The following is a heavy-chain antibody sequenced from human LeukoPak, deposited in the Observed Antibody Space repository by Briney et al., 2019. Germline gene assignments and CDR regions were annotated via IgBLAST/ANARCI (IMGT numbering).Heavy chain of an antibody. CDR2: ISGDDDNT. J-gene: IGHJ4*02. CDR3: ARAMEYYYDSSGYDGY. V-gene: IGHV3-23*01. Sequence: GGSLRLSCAASGFTFNNYAMSWVRRAPGKGPEWVSAISGDDDNTYYADSVKGRFTISRDNSKNTLHLQMNSLRAEDTAVYYCARAMEYYYDSSGYDGYWGQGTLVTVSS. CDR1: GFTFNNYA. D-gene: IGHD3-22*01.